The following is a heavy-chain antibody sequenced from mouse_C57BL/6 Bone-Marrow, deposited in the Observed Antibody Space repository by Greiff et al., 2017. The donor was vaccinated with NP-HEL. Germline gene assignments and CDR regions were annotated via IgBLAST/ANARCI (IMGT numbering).Heavy chain of an antibody. V-gene: IGHV1-42*01. CDR2: INPSTGGT. D-gene: IGHD2-3*01. CDR1: GYSFTGYY. Sequence: EVKLQQSGPELVKPGASVKISCKASGYSFTGYYMNWVKQSPEKSLEWIGEINPSTGGTTYNQKFKAKATLTVDKSSSTAYMQLKSLTSEDSAVYYCARDGYYYAMDYWGQGTSVTVSS. CDR3: ARDGYYYAMDY. J-gene: IGHJ4*01.